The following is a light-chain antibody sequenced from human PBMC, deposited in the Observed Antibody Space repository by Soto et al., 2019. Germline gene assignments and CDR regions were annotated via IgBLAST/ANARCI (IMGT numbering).Light chain of an antibody. CDR2: GAS. CDR1: PGVTTN. V-gene: IGKV3-15*01. J-gene: IGKJ5*01. Sequence: MVLTRWPATLSGDAWEKAAVLGRAGPGVTTNFAWYQQKSGQSPRLLIYGASTRATGIPARFSGSGSATEFTLPIRRPHSAALPVYYSHQYNKGPITFRQGTRLEIK. CDR3: HQYNKGPIT.